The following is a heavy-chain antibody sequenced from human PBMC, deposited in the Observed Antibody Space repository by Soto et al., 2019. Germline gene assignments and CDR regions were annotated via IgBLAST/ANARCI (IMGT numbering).Heavy chain of an antibody. Sequence: QEQLQESGPGLVKPSETLSLTCTVSGGSIGNFYWSWIRQPAGKGLESIGRIFSSGNTNYNPSLNSRVTMSVDTSKNQISLKVTAVTAAVTAVYYCARMAVSAWFDPWGQGTLVTVSS. CDR3: ARMAVSAWFDP. CDR2: IFSSGNT. CDR1: GGSIGNFY. D-gene: IGHD6-19*01. V-gene: IGHV4-4*07. J-gene: IGHJ5*02.